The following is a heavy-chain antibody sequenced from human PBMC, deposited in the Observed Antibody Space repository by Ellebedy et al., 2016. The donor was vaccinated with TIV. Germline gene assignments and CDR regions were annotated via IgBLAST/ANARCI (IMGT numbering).Heavy chain of an antibody. CDR2: IYPGDSDT. CDR3: ARMGRVEMATTRVHAFDI. CDR1: GYSFTSYW. Sequence: GESLKISCKGSGYSFTSYWIGWVRQMPGKGLEWMGIIYPGDSDTRYSPSFQGQVTISADKSISTAYLQWSSLKASDTAMYYCARMGRVEMATTRVHAFDIWGQGTMVTVSS. D-gene: IGHD5-24*01. J-gene: IGHJ3*02. V-gene: IGHV5-51*01.